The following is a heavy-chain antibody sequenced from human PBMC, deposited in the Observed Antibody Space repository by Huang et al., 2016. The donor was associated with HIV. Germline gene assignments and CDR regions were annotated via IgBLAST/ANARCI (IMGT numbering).Heavy chain of an antibody. V-gene: IGHV3-15*05. J-gene: IGHJ4*01. CDR2: IKSGHSGGTR. CDR1: GFKFDDAG. D-gene: IGHD2-8*01. Sequence: DVELVQFGGGSAKAGGSLRLSCRGSGFKFDDAGISWVRQAAGKRLEWIGRIKSGHSGGTRDYRDSVRSRFTISRDDSRQTSFLELQILEEEDTGRYYCTWDNKGVDDYWGQGSLVVVSS. CDR3: TWDNKGVDDY.